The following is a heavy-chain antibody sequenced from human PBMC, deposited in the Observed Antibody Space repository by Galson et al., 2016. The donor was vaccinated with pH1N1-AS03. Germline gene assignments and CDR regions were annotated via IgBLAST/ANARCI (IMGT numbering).Heavy chain of an antibody. CDR1: GFTLNNNY. CDR3: AREPWGSTQGEY. D-gene: IGHD3-16*01. Sequence: SLRLSCAASGFTLNNNYMSWVRQAPGKGLEWVSVIYGGGDTFYADSVKGRFTISRDNSKNTVYLQMNCLRVEDTAVYYGAREPWGSTQGEYWGQGTLVTVSS. CDR2: IYGGGDT. V-gene: IGHV3-53*01. J-gene: IGHJ4*02.